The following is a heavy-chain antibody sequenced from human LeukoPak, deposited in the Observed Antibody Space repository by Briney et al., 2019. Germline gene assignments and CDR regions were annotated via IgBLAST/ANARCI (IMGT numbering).Heavy chain of an antibody. J-gene: IGHJ6*04. V-gene: IGHV1-69*04. CDR1: GGTFSNNA. CDR2: IIPILDLT. CDR3: ARISSITMIVVAEPPSLDV. D-gene: IGHD3-22*01. Sequence: SVKVSCKASGGTFSNNAINWVRQAPGQGLEWMGRIIPILDLTNYAEKFQVRVTITADKSTNTAYMELSSLRSEDTAVYYCARISSITMIVVAEPPSLDVWGKGTTVTVSS.